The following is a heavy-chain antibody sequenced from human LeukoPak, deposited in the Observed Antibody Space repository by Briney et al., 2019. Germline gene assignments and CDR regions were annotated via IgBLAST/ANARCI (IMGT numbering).Heavy chain of an antibody. J-gene: IGHJ4*02. CDR1: GLSFSGYC. Sequence: GGSLRLSCAASGLSFSGYCMHWVRQAPGKGLMWVSRISSDGSTTDYAASVKGRFTISRDNAKNTVYLQMNSLRAEDMAVYYCTRDQDFWGQGTLVTVSS. CDR3: TRDQDF. D-gene: IGHD3-3*01. CDR2: ISSDGSTT. V-gene: IGHV3-74*01.